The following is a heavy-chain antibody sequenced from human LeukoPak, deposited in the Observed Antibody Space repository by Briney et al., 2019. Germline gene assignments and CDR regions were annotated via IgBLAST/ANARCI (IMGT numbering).Heavy chain of an antibody. V-gene: IGHV3-53*01. D-gene: IGHD3-10*01. J-gene: IGHJ6*03. Sequence: PGGSLRLSCAASGFTVSSNYMSWVRQAPGKGLEWVSVIYSGGSTYYADSVKGRFTISRDNSKNTLYLQMNSLRAEDTAVYYCARAVEYYYGSGTSYYMDVWGKGTTVTVSS. CDR2: IYSGGST. CDR1: GFTVSSNY. CDR3: ARAVEYYYGSGTSYYMDV.